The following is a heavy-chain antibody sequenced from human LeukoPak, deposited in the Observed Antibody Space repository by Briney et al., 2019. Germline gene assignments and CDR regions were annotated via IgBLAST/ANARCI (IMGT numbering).Heavy chain of an antibody. D-gene: IGHD6-19*01. Sequence: PGGSLRLSCAASGFTFSSYAMSWVRQGPGKGLEWVSAISGSGGSTYYADSVKGRFTISRDNSKNTLYLQMNSLRAEDTAVYYCAKDQASGWRNGGFDYWGQGTLVTVSS. CDR1: GFTFSSYA. CDR2: ISGSGGST. CDR3: AKDQASGWRNGGFDY. J-gene: IGHJ4*02. V-gene: IGHV3-23*01.